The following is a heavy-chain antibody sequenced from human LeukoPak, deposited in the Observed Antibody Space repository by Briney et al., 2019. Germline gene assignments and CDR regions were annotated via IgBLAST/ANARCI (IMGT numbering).Heavy chain of an antibody. V-gene: IGHV3-43*02. D-gene: IGHD1-26*01. CDR3: ARQVGARPYFDY. CDR2: ISGDGGST. J-gene: IGHJ4*02. CDR1: GFTFDDYA. Sequence: PGGSLRLSCAASGFTFDDYAMHWVRQAPGKGLEWVSLISGDGGSTYYSDSVKGRFTISRDNSKTSLYLQMNSLRTEDTALYCCARQVGARPYFDYWGQGTLVTVSS.